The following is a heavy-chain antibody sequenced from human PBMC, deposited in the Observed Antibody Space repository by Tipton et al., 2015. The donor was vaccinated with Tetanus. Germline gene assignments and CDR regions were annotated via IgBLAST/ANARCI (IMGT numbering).Heavy chain of an antibody. CDR3: ARANNDYPKKGPFDY. CDR2: IIPVLRTT. Sequence: QSGPEVKKPGSSVNVSCELSGGTYTSYSFTWVRQAPGQGLEWVGVIIPVLRTTYYAQNFQGRVTITADESATTTYMELRSLTSDDTAVYYCARANNDYPKKGPFDYWDHGILVIVSS. CDR1: GGTYTSYS. D-gene: IGHD5-12*01. J-gene: IGHJ4*01. V-gene: IGHV1-69*01.